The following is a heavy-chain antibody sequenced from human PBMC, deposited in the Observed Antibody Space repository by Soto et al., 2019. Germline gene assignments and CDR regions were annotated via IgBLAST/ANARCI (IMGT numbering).Heavy chain of an antibody. V-gene: IGHV4-30-4*01. CDR2: IYYSGST. Sequence: SETLSLTCSVSGDSISSGVHYWSWIRQPPGKGLEWIGYIYYSGSTYYNPSLKSRVTISVDTSKNQFSLNLSSVTAADTAVYYCASDNWAHVGGMDVWCQGTTVTVSS. J-gene: IGHJ6*02. D-gene: IGHD7-27*01. CDR1: GDSISSGVHY. CDR3: ASDNWAHVGGMDV.